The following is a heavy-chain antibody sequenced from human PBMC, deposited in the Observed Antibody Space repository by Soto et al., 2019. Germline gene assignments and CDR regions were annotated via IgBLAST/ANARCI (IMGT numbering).Heavy chain of an antibody. J-gene: IGHJ4*02. D-gene: IGHD5-12*01. CDR3: AKGIQIVATMVPYYFDY. Sequence: QVQLVESGGGVVQPGRSLRLSCAASGFTFSSYGMHWVRQVPGKGLEWVAVISYDGSNKYYADSVKGRFTISRDNSKNTLYLQMNSLRAEDTAVYYCAKGIQIVATMVPYYFDYWGQGTLVTVSS. CDR1: GFTFSSYG. CDR2: ISYDGSNK. V-gene: IGHV3-30*18.